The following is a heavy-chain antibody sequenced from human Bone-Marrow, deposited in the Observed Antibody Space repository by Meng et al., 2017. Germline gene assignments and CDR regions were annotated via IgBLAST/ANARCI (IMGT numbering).Heavy chain of an antibody. D-gene: IGHD1-26*01. CDR3: ATSRGIVGATRDH. J-gene: IGHJ4*02. CDR1: GYTFTSYA. Sequence: ASVKVSCKASGYTFTSYAMHWVRQAPGQRLEWMGWINAGNGNTKYSQKFQGRVTITRDTSAGTAYMELSSLRSEDTAVYYCATSRGIVGATRDHWGQGTLVTVSS. CDR2: INAGNGNT. V-gene: IGHV1-3*01.